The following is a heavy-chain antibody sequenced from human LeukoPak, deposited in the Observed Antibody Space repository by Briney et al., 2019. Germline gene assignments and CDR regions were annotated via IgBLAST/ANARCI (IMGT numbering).Heavy chain of an antibody. CDR2: ISGSGGST. Sequence: GGSLRLSCAASGFTFSSYAMSWVRQAPGKGLEWVSAISGSGGSTYYADSVKGRFTISRDNSKNTLYLQMNSLRAEDAAVYYCAKVPPKIVVVPAAFDYWGQGTLVTVSS. CDR1: GFTFSSYA. V-gene: IGHV3-23*01. CDR3: AKVPPKIVVVPAAFDY. J-gene: IGHJ4*02. D-gene: IGHD2-2*01.